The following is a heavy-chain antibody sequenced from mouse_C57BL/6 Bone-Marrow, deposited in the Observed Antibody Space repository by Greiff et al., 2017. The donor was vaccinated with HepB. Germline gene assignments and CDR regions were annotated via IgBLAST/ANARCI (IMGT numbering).Heavy chain of an antibody. D-gene: IGHD5-1*01. V-gene: IGHV4-1*01. CDR1: GVDFSRYW. J-gene: IGHJ1*03. CDR3: ARPGSNWYFDV. Sequence: EASGVDFSRYWMSWVRRAPGKGLEWIGEINPDSSTINYAPSLKDKFIISRDNAKNTLYLQMSKVRSEDTALYYCARPGSNWYFDVWGTGTTVTVSS. CDR2: INPDSSTI.